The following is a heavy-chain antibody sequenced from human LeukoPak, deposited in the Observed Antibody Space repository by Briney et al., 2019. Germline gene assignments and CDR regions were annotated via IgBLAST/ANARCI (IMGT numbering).Heavy chain of an antibody. CDR1: GGSISCYY. CDR3: ARGLNVGFCSSTSCYIWFDP. D-gene: IGHD2-2*02. Sequence: SETLSLTCTVSGGSISCYYWNWIRQPAGKGLEWIGHIYTSGSTNYNPSLKSRVTMSIDTSKNQFSLKLSSVTAADTAVYYCARGLNVGFCSSTSCYIWFDPWGQGTLVTVSS. CDR2: IYTSGST. J-gene: IGHJ5*02. V-gene: IGHV4-4*07.